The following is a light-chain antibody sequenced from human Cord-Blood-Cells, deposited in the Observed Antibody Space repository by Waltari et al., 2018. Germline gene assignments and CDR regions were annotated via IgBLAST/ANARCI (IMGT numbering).Light chain of an antibody. CDR3: HQSYSTPLT. CDR1: KSINSY. V-gene: IGKV1-39*01. CDR2: AAS. J-gene: IGKJ4*01. Sequence: IQMTQSPSSMSASVGDIVTITCRASKSINSYLNWYQQSPGKAPKLLIYAASSLQSGVPSRFSGSGSGTDFTLTISSLQPEDFATYYGHQSYSTPLTFGGGTKVEIK.